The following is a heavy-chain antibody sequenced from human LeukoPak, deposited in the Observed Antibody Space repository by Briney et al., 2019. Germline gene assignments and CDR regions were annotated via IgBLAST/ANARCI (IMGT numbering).Heavy chain of an antibody. Sequence: GESLKISCKGSGYSFTSYWIGWVRQMPGKGLEWMGIIYPGDSDTRYSPSFQGQVTISADKSISTAYLQWSSLKASDTAMYYCARQGVDTANYYYGMGVWGQGTTVTVSS. J-gene: IGHJ6*02. CDR3: ARQGVDTANYYYGMGV. V-gene: IGHV5-51*01. D-gene: IGHD5-18*01. CDR2: IYPGDSDT. CDR1: GYSFTSYW.